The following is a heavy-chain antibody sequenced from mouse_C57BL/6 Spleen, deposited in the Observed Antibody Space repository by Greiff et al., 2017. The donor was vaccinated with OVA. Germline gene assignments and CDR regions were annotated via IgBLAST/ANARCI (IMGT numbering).Heavy chain of an antibody. CDR1: GFTFSSYT. V-gene: IGHV5-9*01. J-gene: IGHJ4*01. CDR3: ARHPAGYAMDY. Sequence: EVKVVESGGGLVKPGGSLKLSCAASGFTFSSYTMSWVRQTPEKRLEWVATISGGGGNTYYPDSVKGRFTISRDNAKNTLYLQMSSLRSEDTALYYCARHPAGYAMDYWGQGTSVTVSS. CDR2: ISGGGGNT.